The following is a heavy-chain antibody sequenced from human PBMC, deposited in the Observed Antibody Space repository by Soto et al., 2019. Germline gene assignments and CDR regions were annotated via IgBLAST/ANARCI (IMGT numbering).Heavy chain of an antibody. J-gene: IGHJ6*02. CDR2: IKQDGSEK. CDR1: GFTFSSYW. D-gene: IGHD3-3*01. CDR3: ARDTGSEGVTIFGVDVYYYYGMDV. V-gene: IGHV3-7*01. Sequence: PGGSLRLSCAASGFTFSSYWMSWVRQAPGKGLEWVANIKQDGSEKYYVDSVKGRFTISRDNAKNSLYLQMNSLRAEDTAVYYCARDTGSEGVTIFGVDVYYYYGMDVWGQGTTVTVSS.